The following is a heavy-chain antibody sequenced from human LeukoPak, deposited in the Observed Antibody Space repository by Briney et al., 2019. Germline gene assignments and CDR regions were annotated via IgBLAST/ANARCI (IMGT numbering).Heavy chain of an antibody. Sequence: ASVKVSCKASGYTFTSYGISWVRQAPGQGLEWMGWISAYNGNTNYAQKLQGRVTMTTDTSTSTAYMELRSLRSDDTAVYYCARAPATYYYDSSGYSKFDYWGQGTLVTVSS. CDR2: ISAYNGNT. J-gene: IGHJ4*02. CDR3: ARAPATYYYDSSGYSKFDY. CDR1: GYTFTSYG. V-gene: IGHV1-18*01. D-gene: IGHD3-22*01.